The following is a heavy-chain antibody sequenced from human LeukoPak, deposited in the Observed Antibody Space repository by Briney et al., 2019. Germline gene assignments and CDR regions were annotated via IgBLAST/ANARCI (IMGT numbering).Heavy chain of an antibody. CDR2: IKQDGSEK. Sequence: GPLRLSCAASGFTFSSHWMSLVRPAPGKGLEWVANIKQDGSEKYYVDSVKGRFTISRDNAKNSLYLQMNSLRAEDTAVYYCARGLGYSSGWMSLPYYYYGMDVWGKGTTVTVSS. J-gene: IGHJ6*04. D-gene: IGHD6-19*01. V-gene: IGHV3-7*03. CDR3: ARGLGYSSGWMSLPYYYYGMDV. CDR1: GFTFSSHW.